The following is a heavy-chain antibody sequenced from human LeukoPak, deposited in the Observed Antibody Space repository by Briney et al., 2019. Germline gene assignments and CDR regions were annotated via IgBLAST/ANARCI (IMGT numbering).Heavy chain of an antibody. CDR1: GFTFSHYA. V-gene: IGHV3-33*06. CDR3: GKDAQRGFDYSNSLGS. CDR2: IWNDGSDK. D-gene: IGHD4-11*01. Sequence: GGSRRLSCVTSGFTFSHYAMHWVRQAPGKGLEWVAVIWNDGSDKYYGDSVKGRFTFSRDNAKKTVYLQMNSLRVEEPAVYYCGKDAQRGFDYSNSLGSWGQGALVTVSS. J-gene: IGHJ4*02.